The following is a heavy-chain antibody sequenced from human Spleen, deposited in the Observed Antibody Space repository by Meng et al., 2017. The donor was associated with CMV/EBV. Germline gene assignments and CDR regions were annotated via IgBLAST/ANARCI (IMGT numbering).Heavy chain of an antibody. D-gene: IGHD3-3*01. CDR1: GYSISSGYY. V-gene: IGHV4-38-2*02. CDR2: VYHSGST. CDR3: ARDLGYDFWGGLRPYSMDV. Sequence: SQTLSLTCAVSGYSISSGYYWGWIRQPPGKGLEWIGSVYHSGSTYYNPSLESRFTISLDGPNNQFSLKLGSVTAADTAVYFCARDLGYDFWGGLRPYSMDVWGQGTTVTVSS. J-gene: IGHJ6*02.